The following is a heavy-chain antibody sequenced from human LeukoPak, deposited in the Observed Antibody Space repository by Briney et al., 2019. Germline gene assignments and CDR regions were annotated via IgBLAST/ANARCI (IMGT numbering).Heavy chain of an antibody. CDR1: NNYISSSF. D-gene: IGHD3-9*01. CDR3: ARGITYYDILTGYSPFPHFDY. CDR2: IHYSGST. J-gene: IGHJ4*02. V-gene: IGHV4-59*01. Sequence: SETLSLTCTVSNNYISSSFWSWIRQSPGKGLEWIGYIHYSGSTNYNPSLKSRVTISVDTSKNQFSLKLSSVTAADTAVYYCARGITYYDILTGYSPFPHFDYWGQGTLVTVSS.